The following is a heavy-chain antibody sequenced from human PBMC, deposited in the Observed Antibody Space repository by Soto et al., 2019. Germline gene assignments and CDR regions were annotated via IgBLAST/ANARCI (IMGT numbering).Heavy chain of an antibody. J-gene: IGHJ3*02. V-gene: IGHV3-23*01. CDR2: ISGSGGST. D-gene: IGHD6-13*01. CDR3: AKDLSGSSWYGI. CDR1: GFTFSSYA. Sequence: GGSLRLSCAASGFTFSSYAMRWVRQAPGKGLEWVSAISGSGGSTYYADSVKGRFTISRDNSKNTLYLQMNSLRAEDTAVYYCAKDLSGSSWYGIWGQGTMVTVSS.